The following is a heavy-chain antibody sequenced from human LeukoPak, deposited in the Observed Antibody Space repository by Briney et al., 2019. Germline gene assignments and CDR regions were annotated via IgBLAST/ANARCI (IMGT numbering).Heavy chain of an antibody. J-gene: IGHJ4*02. V-gene: IGHV3-23*01. Sequence: PGGSLRLSCAASGFTFSSYAMSWVRQAPGKGLEWVSAISGSGGSTYYADSVKGRFTISRDNSKNTLYLQMNSLRAEDTAVYYCAKDLTTNTYYDFWSGPRPVEDYWGQGTLVTVSS. CDR2: ISGSGGST. CDR3: AKDLTTNTYYDFWSGPRPVEDY. D-gene: IGHD3-3*01. CDR1: GFTFSSYA.